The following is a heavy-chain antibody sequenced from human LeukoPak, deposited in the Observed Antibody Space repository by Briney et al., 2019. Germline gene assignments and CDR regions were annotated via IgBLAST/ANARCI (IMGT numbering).Heavy chain of an antibody. D-gene: IGHD3-10*01. CDR2: IIPILGIA. CDR3: ARVPLLGELLYYGMDV. J-gene: IGHJ6*02. CDR1: GGTFSSYA. V-gene: IGHV1-69*04. Sequence: GASVKVSCKSSGGTFSSYAISWVRQAPGQGLEWMGRIIPILGIANYAQKFQGRVTITADKSTSTAYMELSSLRSEDTAVYYCARVPLLGELLYYGMDVWGQGTTVTVSS.